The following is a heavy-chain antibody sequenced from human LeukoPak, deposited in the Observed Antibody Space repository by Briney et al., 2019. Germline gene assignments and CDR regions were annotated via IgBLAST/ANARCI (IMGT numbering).Heavy chain of an antibody. V-gene: IGHV3-64*01. D-gene: IGHD6-19*01. CDR3: ARVGDSSGWYVPYYFDY. CDR2: ISSNGGST. J-gene: IGHJ4*02. CDR1: GFTFSSYA. Sequence: PGGSLRLSCAASGFTFSSYAMHWVRQAPGKGLEYVSAISSNGGSTYYANSVKGRFTISRDNSKNTLYLQMGSLRAEDMAVYYCARVGDSSGWYVPYYFDYWGQGTLVTVSS.